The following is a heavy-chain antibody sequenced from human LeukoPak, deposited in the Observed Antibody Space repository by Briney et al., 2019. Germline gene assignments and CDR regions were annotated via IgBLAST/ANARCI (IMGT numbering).Heavy chain of an antibody. V-gene: IGHV4-4*07. CDR3: VRVGAVSANGGYFDY. CDR1: GGSLSSYY. D-gene: IGHD6-19*01. J-gene: IGHJ4*02. CDR2: IYASGST. Sequence: SETLSLTCTVSGGSLSSYYWSWIRRPAGRGLEWIGRIYASGSTAYSPSLKSRVTMSLDTSKNQFSLELNSVTAADTAVYYCVRVGAVSANGGYFDYWGQGTLVPVSS.